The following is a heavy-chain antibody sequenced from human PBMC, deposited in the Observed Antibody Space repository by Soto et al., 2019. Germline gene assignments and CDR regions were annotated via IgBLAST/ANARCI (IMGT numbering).Heavy chain of an antibody. D-gene: IGHD3-10*01. CDR2: IYYSGST. Sequence: SETLSLTCTVSGGSISSYYWSWIRQPPGKGLEWIGYIYYSGSTNYNPSLKSRVTISVDTSKNQFSLKLSSVTAADTAVYYCARWGGSGSYYNYYYYYGMDVWGQGXTVTVYS. V-gene: IGHV4-59*01. CDR1: GGSISSYY. J-gene: IGHJ6*02. CDR3: ARWGGSGSYYNYYYYYGMDV.